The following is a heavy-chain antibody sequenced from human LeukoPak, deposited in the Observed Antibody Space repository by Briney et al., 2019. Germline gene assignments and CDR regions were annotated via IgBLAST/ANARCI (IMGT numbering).Heavy chain of an antibody. CDR2: INTDGSST. CDR3: ARDYHYYDILTGYLVDYYYYMDV. D-gene: IGHD3-9*01. Sequence: PGGSLRLSCAASGLTFSSYWMYWVRQAPGKGLVWVSRINTDGSSTTYADSVKGRFTISRDNAKNTLYLQMNSLRAEDTAVYYCARDYHYYDILTGYLVDYYYYMDVWGKGTTVTVSS. CDR1: GLTFSSYW. V-gene: IGHV3-74*01. J-gene: IGHJ6*03.